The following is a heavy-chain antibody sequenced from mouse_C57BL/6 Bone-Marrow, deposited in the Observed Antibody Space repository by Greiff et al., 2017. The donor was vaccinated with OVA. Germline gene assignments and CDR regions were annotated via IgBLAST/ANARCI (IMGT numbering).Heavy chain of an antibody. CDR3: ARASITTVVALYAMDY. CDR2: INPSNGGT. D-gene: IGHD1-1*01. V-gene: IGHV1-53*01. Sequence: QVQLQQPGTELVKPGASVKLSCKASGYTFTSYWMHWVKQRPGQGLEWIGNINPSNGGTNYNEKFKSKATLTVDKSSSTAYMQLSSLRAEDSAVYYCARASITTVVALYAMDYWGQGTSVTVSS. CDR1: GYTFTSYW. J-gene: IGHJ4*01.